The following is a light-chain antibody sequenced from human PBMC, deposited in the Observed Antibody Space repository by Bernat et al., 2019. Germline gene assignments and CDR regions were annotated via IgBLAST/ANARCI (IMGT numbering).Light chain of an antibody. Sequence: EIVLTQSPGTLSLSPGERATLSCRASQSVFSSSLAWYQQKPGQAPRLLIYGASTRATGVPDRFSGSGSGTDFTLTISRLQPEDFATYYCQQYYNYPWTFGQGTKVEIK. CDR1: QSVFSSS. V-gene: IGKV3-20*01. CDR3: QQYYNYPWT. J-gene: IGKJ1*01. CDR2: GAS.